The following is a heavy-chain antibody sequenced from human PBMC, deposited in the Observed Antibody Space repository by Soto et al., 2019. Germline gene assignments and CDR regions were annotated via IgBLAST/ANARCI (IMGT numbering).Heavy chain of an antibody. J-gene: IGHJ4*02. CDR2: IYHSGST. V-gene: IGHV4-30-2*01. CDR1: GGSISSGGYS. D-gene: IGHD3-10*01. CDR3: ARAEGGVFDY. Sequence: SETLSLTCAVSGGSISSGGYSWSWIRQPPGKGLEWIGYIYHSGSTYYNPSLKSRVTISVDRSKNQFSLKLSSVTAADTAVYYCARAEGGVFDYWGQGTLVTVSS.